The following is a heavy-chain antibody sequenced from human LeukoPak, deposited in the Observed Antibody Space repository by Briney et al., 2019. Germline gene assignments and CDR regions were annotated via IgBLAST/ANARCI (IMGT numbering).Heavy chain of an antibody. D-gene: IGHD3-22*01. CDR2: IYYSGST. CDR3: ARSGGLWLLTYYFDY. V-gene: IGHV4-38-2*02. Sequence: SETLSLTCTVSGYSISSGYFWGWIRQPPGKGLEWIGSIYYSGSTYYNPSLKSRVTISVDTSKNQLSLKLSSVTAADTAVYFCARSGGLWLLTYYFDYWGQGTLVTVSS. CDR1: GYSISSGYF. J-gene: IGHJ4*02.